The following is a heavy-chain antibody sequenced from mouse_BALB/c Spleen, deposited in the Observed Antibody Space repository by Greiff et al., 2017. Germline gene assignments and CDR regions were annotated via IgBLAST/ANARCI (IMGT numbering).Heavy chain of an antibody. Sequence: EVMLVESGGGLVQPGGSLKLSCAASGFTFSSYTMSWVRQTPEKRLEWVAYISNGGGSTYYPDTVKGRFTISRDNAKNTLYLQMSSLKSEDTAMYYCTREGDLLTFDYWGQGTTLTVSS. CDR1: GFTFSSYT. J-gene: IGHJ2*01. V-gene: IGHV5-12-2*01. CDR2: ISNGGGST. D-gene: IGHD2-1*01. CDR3: TREGDLLTFDY.